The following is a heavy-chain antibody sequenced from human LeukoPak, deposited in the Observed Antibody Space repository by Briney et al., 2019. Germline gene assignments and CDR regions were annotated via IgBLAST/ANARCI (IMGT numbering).Heavy chain of an antibody. V-gene: IGHV4-34*01. CDR3: ARGSVAYGMDV. Sequence: SETLSLTCAVYGGSFSVYYWSWIRQPPGKGLEWIGEINHSGSTNYDPSLKSRVTISVDTSKNQFSLKLSSVTAADTAVYYCARGSVAYGMDVWGQGTTVTVSS. J-gene: IGHJ6*02. CDR2: INHSGST. D-gene: IGHD4-23*01. CDR1: GGSFSVYY.